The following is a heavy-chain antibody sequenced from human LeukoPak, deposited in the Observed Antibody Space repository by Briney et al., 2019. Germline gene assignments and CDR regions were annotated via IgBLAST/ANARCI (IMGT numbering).Heavy chain of an antibody. CDR1: GFIFSSHT. CDR2: ISKDGTND. Sequence: QPGGSLRLSCAASGFIFSSHTMHWVRQAPGKGLEWVALISKDGTNDYYADSVKGRFTISRDNSKNTLYLQMNSLISEDTAVYYCARSTLGTMTRLGDYWGQETLVTVAS. V-gene: IGHV3-30-3*01. D-gene: IGHD1-1*01. J-gene: IGHJ4*02. CDR3: ARSTLGTMTRLGDY.